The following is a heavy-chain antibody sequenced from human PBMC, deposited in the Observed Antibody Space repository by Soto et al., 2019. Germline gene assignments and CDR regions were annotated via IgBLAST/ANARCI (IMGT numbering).Heavy chain of an antibody. Sequence: TSETLSRTCAVYGGSFSGYYWSWISQPPGKGLGWIGEINHSGSTNNNPSFKSRVTISVDTSKNQFSRQLSSVTAADTAVHYCAAGSCSSSGCYWFDPWGQGTLVTAPQ. CDR1: GGSFSGYY. CDR3: AAGSCSSSGCYWFDP. D-gene: IGHD2-2*01. V-gene: IGHV4-34*01. J-gene: IGHJ5*02. CDR2: INHSGST.